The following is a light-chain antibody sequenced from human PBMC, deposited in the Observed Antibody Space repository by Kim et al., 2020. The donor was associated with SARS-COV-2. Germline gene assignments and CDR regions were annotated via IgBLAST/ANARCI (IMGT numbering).Light chain of an antibody. CDR1: RSIDNY. V-gene: IGKV1-27*01. CDR2: GAS. CDR3: QKYDSGPDT. J-gene: IGKJ2*01. Sequence: GDSVTITCRASRSIDNYLAWYQEKPGKVPKLLIFGASTLQPGVPSRFSGTGSETDFTLTINPLQPEDVATYYCQKYDSGPDTFG.